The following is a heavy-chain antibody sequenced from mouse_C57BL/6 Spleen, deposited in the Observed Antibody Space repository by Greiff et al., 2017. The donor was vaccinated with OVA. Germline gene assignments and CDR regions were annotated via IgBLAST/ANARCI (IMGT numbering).Heavy chain of an antibody. J-gene: IGHJ1*03. V-gene: IGHV1-55*01. CDR2: IYPGSGST. CDR1: GYTFTSYW. D-gene: IGHD2-3*01. Sequence: VQLQQPGAELVKPGASVKMSCKASGYTFTSYWITWVKQRPGQGLEWIGDIYPGSGSTNYNEKFKSKATLTVDTSSSTAYMQLSSLTSEDSAVYYCARAPIYDGYYWYFDVWGTGTTVTVSS. CDR3: ARAPIYDGYYWYFDV.